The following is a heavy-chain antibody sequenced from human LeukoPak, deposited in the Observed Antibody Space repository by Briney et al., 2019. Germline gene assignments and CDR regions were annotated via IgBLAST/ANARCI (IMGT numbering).Heavy chain of an antibody. CDR1: GFTFSPYS. D-gene: IGHD2-2*01. V-gene: IGHV3-21*01. CDR2: ISSSSSYI. CDR3: ARGVVPAAMSVAFDI. J-gene: IGHJ3*02. Sequence: PGGSLRLSCEASGFTFSPYSMNWVRQAPGKGLEWVSSISSSSSYIYYADSVKGRFTISRDNAKNSLYLQMNSLRAEDTAVYYCARGVVPAAMSVAFDIWGQGTMVTVSS.